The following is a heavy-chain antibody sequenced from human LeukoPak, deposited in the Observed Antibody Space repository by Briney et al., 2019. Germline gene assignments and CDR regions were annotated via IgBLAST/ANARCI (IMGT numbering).Heavy chain of an antibody. CDR1: GVSITSDDSC. Sequence: PSGTLSLTCTVSGVSITSDDSCWSWISQPPGKGLEWIGYICYSGTSNYNPALQNRVTISLDTSKNQVSLKLTAADTAVYYCVRHKWVRAGSSWLHYGMDVWGQGTTVTVSS. CDR3: VRHKWVRAGSSWLHYGMDV. V-gene: IGHV4-30-4*01. D-gene: IGHD6-13*01. J-gene: IGHJ6*02. CDR2: ICYSGTS.